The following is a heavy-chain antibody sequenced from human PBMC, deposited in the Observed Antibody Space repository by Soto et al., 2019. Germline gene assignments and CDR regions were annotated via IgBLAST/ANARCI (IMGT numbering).Heavy chain of an antibody. CDR2: IYYSGTT. CDR3: ARDEYIYGYRYFDY. D-gene: IGHD5-18*01. CDR1: GGSISSGGYY. V-gene: IGHV4-31*03. J-gene: IGHJ4*02. Sequence: QVQLQESGPGLVKPSQTLSLTCTFSGGSISSGGYYWRWIRQHPGKGLEWFGYIYYSGTTYYNPSLKSRVTITVDTSKKQFALKLSSVTAADTSVYYCARDEYIYGYRYFDYWGQGTLVTVSS.